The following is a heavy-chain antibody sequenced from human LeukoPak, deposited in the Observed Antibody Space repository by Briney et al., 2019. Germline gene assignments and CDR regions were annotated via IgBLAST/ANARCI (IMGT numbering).Heavy chain of an antibody. D-gene: IGHD3-22*01. Sequence: PGGSLRLSCAASGFTVSYNYINWVRQAPGKGLEWVSVIYYSGTTYYSDSVKGRFTISKDNSKITVYLEMNSLSAEDTAVYYCARSYSSESSGWHRPVDCWGQGTLVTVSS. V-gene: IGHV3-53*01. CDR2: IYYSGTT. J-gene: IGHJ4*02. CDR3: ARSYSSESSGWHRPVDC. CDR1: GFTVSYNY.